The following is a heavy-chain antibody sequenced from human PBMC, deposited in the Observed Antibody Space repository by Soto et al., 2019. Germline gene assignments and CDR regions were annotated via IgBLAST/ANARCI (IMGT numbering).Heavy chain of an antibody. Sequence: GGSLRLSCAASGFTFSSYGMHWVRQAPGKGLEWVAVISYDGSNKYYADSVKGRFTISRDNSKNTLYLQMNSLRAEDTAVYYCAKDWIYCSGGSCYENAFDIWGQGTMVTVSS. J-gene: IGHJ3*02. D-gene: IGHD2-15*01. CDR3: AKDWIYCSGGSCYENAFDI. CDR1: GFTFSSYG. CDR2: ISYDGSNK. V-gene: IGHV3-30*18.